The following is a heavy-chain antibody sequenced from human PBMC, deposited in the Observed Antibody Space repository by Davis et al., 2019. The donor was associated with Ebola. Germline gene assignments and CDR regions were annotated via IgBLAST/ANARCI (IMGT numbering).Heavy chain of an antibody. J-gene: IGHJ4*02. Sequence: ESLKISCAASGFTFSSYSMNWVRQAPGKGLEWVSSISSSSSYIYYADSVKGRFTISRDNAKNSLYLQMNSLRAEDTAVYYCAVRGYSYGWGQGTLVTVSS. D-gene: IGHD5-18*01. V-gene: IGHV3-21*01. CDR2: ISSSSSYI. CDR3: AVRGYSYG. CDR1: GFTFSSYS.